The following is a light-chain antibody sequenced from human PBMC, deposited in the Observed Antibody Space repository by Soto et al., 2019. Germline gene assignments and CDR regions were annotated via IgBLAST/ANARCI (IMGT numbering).Light chain of an antibody. CDR3: QQYNNYMWP. V-gene: IGKV1-5*01. CDR1: QSISSW. CDR2: DAS. Sequence: DIQMTQSPSTLSASVGDRVTITCRASQSISSWLAWYQQKPGKAPKLLIYDASTLESGVPPRFSGSGSGTEFTLTISSLQPDDFATYYCQQYNNYMWPFGRGTKVEI. J-gene: IGKJ1*01.